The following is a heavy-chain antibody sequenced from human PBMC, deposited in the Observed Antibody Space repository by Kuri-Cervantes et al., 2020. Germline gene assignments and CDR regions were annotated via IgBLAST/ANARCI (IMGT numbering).Heavy chain of an antibody. CDR2: IYYSGST. V-gene: IGHV4-59*01. Sequence: SETLSLTCTVSGASIRSYYWSWIRQPPGKGLEWIGYIYYSGSTNYNPSLKSRVTISVDTSKNQFSLKLSSVTAADTAVYYCARGIYYYGSGSYSKYYFDYWGQGTLVTVSS. CDR3: ARGIYYYGSGSYSKYYFDY. D-gene: IGHD3-10*01. J-gene: IGHJ4*02. CDR1: GASIRSYY.